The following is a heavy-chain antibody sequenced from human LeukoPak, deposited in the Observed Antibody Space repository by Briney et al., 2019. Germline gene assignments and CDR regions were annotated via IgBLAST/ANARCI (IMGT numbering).Heavy chain of an antibody. CDR1: GFSFSNAW. J-gene: IGHJ4*02. V-gene: IGHV3-15*01. D-gene: IGHD3-10*01. CDR3: TTDWVRGVRGH. Sequence: GGSLRLSCAASGFSFSNAWMSWVRQAPGKVLEWVGRIKSKTDGGTTDYAAPVKGRFTISRGDSENTLYLQMNSLKTEDTAVYYCTTDWVRGVRGHWGQGTLVTVSS. CDR2: IKSKTDGGTT.